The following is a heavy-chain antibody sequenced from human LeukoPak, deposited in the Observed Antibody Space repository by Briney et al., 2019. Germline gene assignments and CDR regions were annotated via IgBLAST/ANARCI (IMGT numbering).Heavy chain of an antibody. CDR2: ISSSSSTI. D-gene: IGHD6-13*01. CDR1: GFTCSTYS. Sequence: GGSLRLSCAASGFTCSTYSLNWVRQAPGKGLEWVSYISSSSSTIYYADSVKGRFTISRDNAKNSLYLQMSSLRADDTAVYYCARECSSSVGRAFDIWGQGTMVTVSS. CDR3: ARECSSSVGRAFDI. J-gene: IGHJ3*02. V-gene: IGHV3-48*01.